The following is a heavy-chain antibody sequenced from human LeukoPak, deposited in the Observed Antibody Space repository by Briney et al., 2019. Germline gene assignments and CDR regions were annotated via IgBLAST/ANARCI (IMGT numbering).Heavy chain of an antibody. D-gene: IGHD6-19*01. CDR1: GPTVSRNRAA. V-gene: IGHV6-1*01. CDR3: ARFLGIGSQRYYFDS. J-gene: IGHJ4*02. Sequence: LSLTCANSGPTVSRNRAAWRWIKLSPPPGPECLPSTYYRSKWYHDYAVSVRSRVSVNPDTSKNQFFLQLNSVTPEDTAVYYCARFLGIGSQRYYFDSWGQGTLVTVSS. CDR2: TYYRSKWYH.